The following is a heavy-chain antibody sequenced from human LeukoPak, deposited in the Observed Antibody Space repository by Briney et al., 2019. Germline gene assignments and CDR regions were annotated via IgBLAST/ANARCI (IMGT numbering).Heavy chain of an antibody. D-gene: IGHD3-10*02. J-gene: IGHJ4*02. Sequence: GGSLRLTCAASGFNFSRNGMHWVRQAPGKGLEWVSFIRFDGTNKFYVDSVSGRFTISRDNSKNTLYLQMNSLRTEDTAVYYCARGFDDVNAYYYYIPDSWGQGMLVTVSS. CDR1: GFNFSRNG. V-gene: IGHV3-30*02. CDR2: IRFDGTNK. CDR3: ARGFDDVNAYYYYIPDS.